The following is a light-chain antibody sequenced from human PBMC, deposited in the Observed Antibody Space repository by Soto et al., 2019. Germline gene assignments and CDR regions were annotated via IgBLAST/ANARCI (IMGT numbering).Light chain of an antibody. CDR1: QTISSW. J-gene: IGKJ1*01. Sequence: DIQLTQSPSFLSASVGDRVTITCRASQTISSWLAWYQQKPGKAPKLLIYKASTLKSGVPSRFSGSGSGTEFTLTISSLQPDDFATYYCQHYNSYSEAFGRGTKVDIK. CDR2: KAS. CDR3: QHYNSYSEA. V-gene: IGKV1-5*03.